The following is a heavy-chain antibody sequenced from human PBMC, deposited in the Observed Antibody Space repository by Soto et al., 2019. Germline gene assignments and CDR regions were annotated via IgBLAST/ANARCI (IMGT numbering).Heavy chain of an antibody. CDR1: GYTFTSYG. CDR3: ASGGYSGYDTTSYGMDV. V-gene: IGHV1-18*04. D-gene: IGHD5-12*01. Sequence: ASVKVSCKASGYTFTSYGISWVRQAPGQGLEWMGWISAYNGNTNYAQKLQGRVTMTTDTSTSTAYMELRSLRFDDTAVYYCASGGYSGYDTTSYGMDVWGQGTTVTVSS. CDR2: ISAYNGNT. J-gene: IGHJ6*02.